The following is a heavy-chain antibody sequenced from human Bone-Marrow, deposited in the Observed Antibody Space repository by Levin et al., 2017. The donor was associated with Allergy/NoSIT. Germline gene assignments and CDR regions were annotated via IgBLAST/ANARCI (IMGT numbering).Heavy chain of an antibody. J-gene: IGHJ4*02. V-gene: IGHV1-69*06. CDR1: GGTFSAHS. D-gene: IGHD2-21*02. CDR3: AGLASCGGDCYYFDH. Sequence: SVKVSCQASGGTFSAHSIEWVRQAPGQGLEWMGGIIPTFPAPNYAPKFQGRVAITADTLTNTVYMEVINLRTDDTAVYYCAGLASCGGDCYYFDHWGQGTLVTVSS. CDR2: IIPTFPAP.